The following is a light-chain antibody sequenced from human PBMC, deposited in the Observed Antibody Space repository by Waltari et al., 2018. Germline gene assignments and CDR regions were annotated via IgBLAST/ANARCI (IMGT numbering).Light chain of an antibody. J-gene: IGKJ4*01. CDR1: KSVLYSSNNKNY. CDR3: QQYYSTPLT. V-gene: IGKV4-1*01. CDR2: WAS. Sequence: DIVMTQSPDSLAVSLGERATINCQSSKSVLYSSNNKNYIAWYQQKPGQPPKLLIYWASTRESGVPDRFSGRGSGTDFTLTISSLQDEDVAVYYCQQYYSTPLTFGGGTKVEIK.